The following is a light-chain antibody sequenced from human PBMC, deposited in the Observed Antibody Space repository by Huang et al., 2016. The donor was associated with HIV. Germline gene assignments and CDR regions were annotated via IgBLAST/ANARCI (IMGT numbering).Light chain of an antibody. J-gene: IGKJ4*01. Sequence: IQLTQSPSSLSVSVGDRVTITCRASQDITNYLAWYQQKPGKAPELLIFAKSTLQSGVPSRFSGSGYGAYFTLSIASLQPEDSATYYCQQLNSYPLTFGGGTKVEI. V-gene: IGKV1-9*01. CDR2: AKS. CDR1: QDITNY. CDR3: QQLNSYPLT.